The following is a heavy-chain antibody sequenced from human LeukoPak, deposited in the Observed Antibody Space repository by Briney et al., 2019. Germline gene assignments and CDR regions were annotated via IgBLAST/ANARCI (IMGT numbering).Heavy chain of an antibody. CDR3: ARRDSSSGDCYMDV. V-gene: IGHV1-8*01. D-gene: IGHD6-13*01. CDR1: GYTFTSYD. Sequence: ASVKVSCKASGYTFTSYDINWVRQATGQGLEWMGWMNPNSGNTGYAQKFQGRVTMTRNTSISTAYMELSSLRSEDTAVYYCARRDSSSGDCYMDVWGKGTTVTISS. CDR2: MNPNSGNT. J-gene: IGHJ6*03.